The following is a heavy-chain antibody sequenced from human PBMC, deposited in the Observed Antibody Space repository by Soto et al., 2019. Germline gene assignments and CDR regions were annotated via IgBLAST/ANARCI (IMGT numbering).Heavy chain of an antibody. V-gene: IGHV6-1*01. CDR1: GDSVSSNSAA. CDR3: ARVRRDGYNYMFDY. D-gene: IGHD5-12*01. CDR2: TYYRSKWYN. Sequence: TCAISGDSVSSNSAAWNWIRQSPSRGLEWLGRTYYRSKWYNDYAVSVKSRITINPDTSKNQFSLQLNSVTPEDTAVYYCARVRRDGYNYMFDYWGQGTLVTVSS. J-gene: IGHJ4*02.